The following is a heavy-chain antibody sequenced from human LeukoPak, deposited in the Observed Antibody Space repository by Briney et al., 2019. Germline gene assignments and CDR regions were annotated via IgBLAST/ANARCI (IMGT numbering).Heavy chain of an antibody. V-gene: IGHV5-51*01. CDR2: IYPGDSDA. D-gene: IGHD2-2*03. CDR1: GYRFTNYW. CDR3: ARLYEMAGISPVGY. J-gene: IGHJ4*02. Sequence: GESLKISCQGSGYRFTNYWIAWVRQMPGKGLEWMGLIYPGDSDARYSPSFRGQVTISADKSISTAYLQWSSLKASDTAMYFCARLYEMAGISPVGYWGQGTLVTVSS.